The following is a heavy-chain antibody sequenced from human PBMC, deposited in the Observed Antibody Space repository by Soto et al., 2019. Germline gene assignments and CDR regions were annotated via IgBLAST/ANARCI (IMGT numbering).Heavy chain of an antibody. CDR3: ARDPVASYDSSGYYLN. Sequence: GGSLRLSCAASGFTVSSNYMSWVRQAPGKGLEWVSVIYSGGSTYYADSVKGRFTISRDNSKNTLYLQMNSLRAEDTAVYYCARDPVASYDSSGYYLNWGQGTLVTVSS. CDR2: IYSGGST. CDR1: GFTVSSNY. V-gene: IGHV3-66*01. D-gene: IGHD3-22*01. J-gene: IGHJ4*02.